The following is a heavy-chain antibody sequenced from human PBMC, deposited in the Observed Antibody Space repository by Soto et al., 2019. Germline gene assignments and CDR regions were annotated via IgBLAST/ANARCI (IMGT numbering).Heavy chain of an antibody. D-gene: IGHD3-10*02. V-gene: IGHV1-69*01. CDR3: ASARITMIGEGYFDY. CDR2: IIPIFGTA. Sequence: QVQLVQSGAEVQKPCSSVKVSCKASGGTFSSYAISWVRQAPGQGLEWMGGIIPIFGTANYAKKFQGRVTITADESTSTAYMELSSLRSEDTAVYYCASARITMIGEGYFDYWGQGTLVTVSS. J-gene: IGHJ4*02. CDR1: GGTFSSYA.